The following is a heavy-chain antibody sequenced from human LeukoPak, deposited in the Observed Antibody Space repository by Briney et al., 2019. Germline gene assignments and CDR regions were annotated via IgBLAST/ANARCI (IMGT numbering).Heavy chain of an antibody. CDR2: IYYSGST. CDR3: ARDFPVYSSSWSYYYYGMDV. CDR1: GGSISSYY. J-gene: IGHJ6*02. V-gene: IGHV4-59*01. Sequence: SETLSLTCTVSGGSISSYYWSWIRQPPGKGLEWIGYIYYSGSTNYNPSLKSRVTISVDTSKNQFSLKLSSVTAADTAVYYCARDFPVYSSSWSYYYYGMDVWGQGTTVTVSS. D-gene: IGHD6-13*01.